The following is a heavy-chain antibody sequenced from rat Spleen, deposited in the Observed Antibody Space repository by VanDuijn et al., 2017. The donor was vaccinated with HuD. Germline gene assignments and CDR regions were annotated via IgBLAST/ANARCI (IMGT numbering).Heavy chain of an antibody. V-gene: IGHV2-1*01. Sequence: QVQLKESGPGLVQPSQTLSLTCTVPGFSLVTNSIHWVRQPPGKGLEWMGGIWGDGSTDYNSALKSRLSISRDTSKSQVFLKMNSLQTEDTAMYFCATQRGYWGQGVMVTVSS. CDR2: IWGDGST. CDR1: GFSLVTNS. J-gene: IGHJ2*01. CDR3: ATQRGY.